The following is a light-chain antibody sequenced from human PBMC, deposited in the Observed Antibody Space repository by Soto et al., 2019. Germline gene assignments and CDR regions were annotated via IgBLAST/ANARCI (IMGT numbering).Light chain of an antibody. CDR3: QQYYSYPLA. CDR2: KAY. V-gene: IGKV1-5*03. CDR1: QSISSW. J-gene: IGKJ4*01. Sequence: DIQMTQSPSTLSASVGDRVTITCRASQSISSWLAWYQQKPVKAPKLLIYKAYSLESGVPSRFSGSGSGTEFTLTISSLQPDDFATYYCQQYYSYPLAFSGGTKVEIK.